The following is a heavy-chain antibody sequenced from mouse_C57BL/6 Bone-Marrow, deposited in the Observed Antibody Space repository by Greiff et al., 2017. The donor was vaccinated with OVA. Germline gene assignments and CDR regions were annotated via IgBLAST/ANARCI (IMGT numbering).Heavy chain of an antibody. CDR3: ARWLLQAMDY. CDR1: GFTFSDYG. Sequence: EVKLVESGGVLVQPGGSLKLSCAASGFTFSDYGMAWVRQAPRKGPEWVAFISNLAYSIYYADTVTGRFTISRENAKNTLYLEMSSLRSEDTAMYYCARWLLQAMDYWGQGTSVTVSS. D-gene: IGHD2-3*01. CDR2: ISNLAYSI. V-gene: IGHV5-15*01. J-gene: IGHJ4*01.